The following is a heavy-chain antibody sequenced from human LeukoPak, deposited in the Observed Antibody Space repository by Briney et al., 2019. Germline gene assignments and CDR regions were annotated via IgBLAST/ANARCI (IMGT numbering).Heavy chain of an antibody. CDR2: ISNDGTNK. CDR1: GFTFSTFP. Sequence: PGRSLRLSCAASGFTFSTFPMHWVRQAPGKGLQWVAVISNDGTNKYYADSVKGRFTISRDNSKNTLFLQMNSLTTEDTAVYYCARRAGTTVYYIDVWGNGTTVTVSS. D-gene: IGHD1-7*01. J-gene: IGHJ6*03. V-gene: IGHV3-30*01. CDR3: ARRAGTTVYYIDV.